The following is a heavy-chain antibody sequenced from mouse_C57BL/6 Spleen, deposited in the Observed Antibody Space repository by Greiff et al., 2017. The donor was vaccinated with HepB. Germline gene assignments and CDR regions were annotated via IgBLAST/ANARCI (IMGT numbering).Heavy chain of an antibody. CDR1: GYTFTSYW. CDR3: ARGKDYDGAMDY. V-gene: IGHV1-64*01. CDR2: IHPNSGST. J-gene: IGHJ4*01. D-gene: IGHD2-4*01. Sequence: QVQLQQPGAELVKPGASVKLSCKASGYTFTSYWMHWVRQRPGQGLEWIGMIHPNSGSTNYNEKFKSKATLTVDKSSSTAYMQLSSLTSEDSAVYYCARGKDYDGAMDYWGQGTSVTVSS.